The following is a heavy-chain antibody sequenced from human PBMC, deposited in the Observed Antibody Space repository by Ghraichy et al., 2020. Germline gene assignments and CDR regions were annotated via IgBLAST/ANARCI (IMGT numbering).Heavy chain of an antibody. CDR1: GDSVISGTYY. Sequence: SETLSLTCTVSGDSVISGTYYWSWIRQPPGKGLEWIGYIYYRGNTNYNPSLKSRVAISEDTSKNQFSLRLSSVTAADTAVYYCARDRRDNNDSSGSLRNWCQGTLVTVSS. CDR2: IYYRGNT. J-gene: IGHJ4*02. CDR3: ARDRRDNNDSSGSLRN. V-gene: IGHV4-61*01. D-gene: IGHD3-22*01.